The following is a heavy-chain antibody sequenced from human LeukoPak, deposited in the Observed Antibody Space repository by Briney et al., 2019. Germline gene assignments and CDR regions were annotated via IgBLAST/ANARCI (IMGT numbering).Heavy chain of an antibody. CDR1: GGSISNNNW. D-gene: IGHD3-3*01. CDR3: VRSDDFWSGYYGY. V-gene: IGHV4-4*02. J-gene: IGHJ4*02. Sequence: SETLSLTCTVSGGSISNNNWWSWVRQPPEKGLEWIGEIYHTGSTNYNPSLKSRVTISIDTSTNQFSLKLSSVTAADTAAYYCVRSDDFWSGYYGYWGQGTLVTVSS. CDR2: IYHTGST.